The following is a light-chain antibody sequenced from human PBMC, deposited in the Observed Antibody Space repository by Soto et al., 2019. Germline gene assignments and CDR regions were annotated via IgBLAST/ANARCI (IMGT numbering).Light chain of an antibody. CDR1: SSNVGSNT. CDR3: AAWDDSLNASV. Sequence: QSVLTQPPSASGATGQRVTISCSGSSSNVGSNTVSWYQQFPGTAPKLLIHSTNKRPSGVPDRCSGSKAGTSASRAISGLQSEDEADYYCAAWDDSLNASVFGGGTKLTVL. V-gene: IGLV1-44*01. CDR2: STN. J-gene: IGLJ1*01.